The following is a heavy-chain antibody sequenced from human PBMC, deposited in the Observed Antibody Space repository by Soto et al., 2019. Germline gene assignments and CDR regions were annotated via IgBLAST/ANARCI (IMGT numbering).Heavy chain of an antibody. CDR1: GGSISSGGYY. CDR3: ARVDCSGGSCFRWFDP. J-gene: IGHJ5*02. D-gene: IGHD2-15*01. V-gene: IGHV4-31*03. CDR2: IYYSGST. Sequence: QVQLQESGPGLVKPSQTLSLTCTVSGGSISSGGYYWSWIRQHPGKGLEWIGYIYYSGSTYYNPSLKSRVTIAVDTSKNQFSLKLSSVTAADTAVYYCARVDCSGGSCFRWFDPWGQGTLVTVSS.